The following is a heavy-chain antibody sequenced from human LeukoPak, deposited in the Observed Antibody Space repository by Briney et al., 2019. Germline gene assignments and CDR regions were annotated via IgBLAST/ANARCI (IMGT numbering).Heavy chain of an antibody. J-gene: IGHJ4*02. CDR1: AYTFTGYY. V-gene: IGHV1-2*02. CDR3: AREGSGWYGNFDY. CDR2: INPDSGGT. D-gene: IGHD6-19*01. Sequence: EASVKVSCKASAYTFTGYYMHWVRQAPGQGLEWMGWINPDSGGTNYVQKFQGRVTMTRDTSISTAYMEVSRLRSDDTAVYYCAREGSGWYGNFDYWGQGTLVTVSS.